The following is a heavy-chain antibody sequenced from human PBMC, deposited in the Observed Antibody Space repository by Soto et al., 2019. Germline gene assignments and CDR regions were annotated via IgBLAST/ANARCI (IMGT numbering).Heavy chain of an antibody. Sequence: ASVKVSCKSSGYTFTGYYMHWVRQAPGQGLEWMGWINPNSGNTGYAQKFQGRVTMTRNTSISTAYMELSSLRSEDTAVYYCATGYYDFWSGNWFDPWGQGTLVTVS. J-gene: IGHJ5*02. CDR3: ATGYYDFWSGNWFDP. CDR2: INPNSGNT. CDR1: GYTFTGYY. D-gene: IGHD3-3*01. V-gene: IGHV1-8*02.